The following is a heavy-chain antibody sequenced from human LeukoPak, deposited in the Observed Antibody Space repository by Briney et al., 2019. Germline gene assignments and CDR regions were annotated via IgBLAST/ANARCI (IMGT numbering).Heavy chain of an antibody. CDR2: IYPGDSDT. Sequence: GESLKISCKGSGYSFSSYWICWVRQMPGKGLEWMGIIYPGDSDTTYSPSFQGQVTISADKSISSAYLQWSSLKASDTAMYYCARRTGPLYFDYWGQGTLVTVSS. CDR3: ARRTGPLYFDY. J-gene: IGHJ4*02. V-gene: IGHV5-51*01. CDR1: GYSFSSYW. D-gene: IGHD1-14*01.